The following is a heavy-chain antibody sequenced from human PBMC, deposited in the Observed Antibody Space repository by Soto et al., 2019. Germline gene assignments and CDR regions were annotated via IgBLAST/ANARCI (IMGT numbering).Heavy chain of an antibody. V-gene: IGHV4-34*01. CDR1: GGSFSGYS. J-gene: IGHJ4*02. D-gene: IGHD6-13*01. CDR3: ARGARGSAAGIHY. CDR2: IHHSGST. Sequence: QVQLQQWGAGLLKPSETLSLTCAVYGGSFSGYSWSWVCLPPGKGLEWIAGIHHSGSTNYNPSLKSRVTLSVDTSETQFSLKLRSVTAAHTDVYYCARGARGSAAGIHYWGQGNLVTVAS.